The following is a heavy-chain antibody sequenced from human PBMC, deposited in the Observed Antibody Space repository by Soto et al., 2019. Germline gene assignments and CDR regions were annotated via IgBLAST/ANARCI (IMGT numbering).Heavy chain of an antibody. V-gene: IGHV1-3*01. CDR3: ARLPFSQFGVVTETPFDP. Sequence: ASVKVSCKASGYTFTSYAMHWVRQAPGQRLEWMGWINAGNGNTKYSQKFQGRVTITRDTSASTAYMELSSLRSEDTAVYYCARLPFSQFGVVTETPFDPWGQGTLVTVSS. CDR2: INAGNGNT. J-gene: IGHJ5*02. CDR1: GYTFTSYA. D-gene: IGHD3-3*01.